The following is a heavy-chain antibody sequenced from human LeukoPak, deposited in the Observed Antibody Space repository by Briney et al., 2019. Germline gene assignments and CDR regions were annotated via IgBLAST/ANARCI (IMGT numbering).Heavy chain of an antibody. J-gene: IGHJ4*02. V-gene: IGHV4-59*11. CDR2: IHYSGST. CDR3: ARGGWYEDY. CDR1: GGSISSHY. Sequence: SETLSLTCTVSGGSISSHYWSWIRQPPGKGLEWIGYIHYSGSTDYNPSLKSRVTISVDTSKNQFSLKLSSVTAADTAVYYCARGGWYEDYWGQGTLVTVSS. D-gene: IGHD6-19*01.